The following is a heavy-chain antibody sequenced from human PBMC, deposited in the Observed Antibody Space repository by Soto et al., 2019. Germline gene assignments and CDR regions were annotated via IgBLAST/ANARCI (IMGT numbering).Heavy chain of an antibody. CDR2: ISGSGANT. J-gene: IGHJ6*02. CDR3: GKSPDFYYYGMDV. CDR1: VFTFSVYA. V-gene: IGHV3-23*01. Sequence: WWSLRLSCAASVFTFSVYAMTCFRPAPGKGLEWVSSISGSGANTYYADSVKGRFIISRDNSKNTVALQMNSLRADDTAVYYFGKSPDFYYYGMDVWGQGTTVTVSS.